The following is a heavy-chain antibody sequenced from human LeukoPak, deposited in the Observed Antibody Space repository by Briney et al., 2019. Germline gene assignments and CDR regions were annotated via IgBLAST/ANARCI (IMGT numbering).Heavy chain of an antibody. CDR1: GYTFTGYY. Sequence: ASVKVSCKASGYTFTGYYMHWVRQAPGQGLEWMGWINPNSGGTNYAQKFQGRVTMTRDTSISTAYMELNRLRSDDAAVYYCARAHVTTGPDYWGQGTLVTVSS. D-gene: IGHD1-1*01. CDR2: INPNSGGT. V-gene: IGHV1-2*02. CDR3: ARAHVTTGPDY. J-gene: IGHJ4*02.